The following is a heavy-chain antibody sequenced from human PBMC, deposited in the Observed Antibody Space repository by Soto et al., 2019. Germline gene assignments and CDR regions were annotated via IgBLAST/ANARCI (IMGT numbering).Heavy chain of an antibody. Sequence: GGSLRLSCAASGFTFTSCGMGWVRQAPGKGLEWVSAISASGATTYYADSVKGRFTISRDKSKNTLYLQMNSLRAEDTAFYYCAKSLPGTYCSSTSCPSDYWGQGTLVTV. CDR2: ISASGATT. D-gene: IGHD2-2*01. V-gene: IGHV3-23*01. J-gene: IGHJ4*02. CDR1: GFTFTSCG. CDR3: AKSLPGTYCSSTSCPSDY.